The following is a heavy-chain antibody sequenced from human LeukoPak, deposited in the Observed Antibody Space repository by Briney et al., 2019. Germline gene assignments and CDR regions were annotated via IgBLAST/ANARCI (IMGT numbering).Heavy chain of an antibody. D-gene: IGHD2-8*01. V-gene: IGHV6-1*01. Sequence: PSQTLSLTCAISGDGVSSNNVAWNWIRQSPSRGLEWLGRTYFRSKWLYDYASSVKSRIIVSADTSTNQFSLQLKSMTPEDTAVYYCARSVRSRYSHYYGMDVWGRGTTVIVSA. CDR2: TYFRSKWLY. J-gene: IGHJ6*04. CDR1: GDGVSSNNVA. CDR3: ARSVRSRYSHYYGMDV.